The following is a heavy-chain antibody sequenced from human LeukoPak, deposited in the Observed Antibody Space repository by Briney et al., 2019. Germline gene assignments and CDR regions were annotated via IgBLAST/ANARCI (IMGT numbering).Heavy chain of an antibody. CDR2: IRTSGTNT. J-gene: IGHJ1*01. CDR1: GFTFSSFS. CDR3: ARRDSSSPVQYFQH. V-gene: IGHV3-48*04. D-gene: IGHD6-13*01. Sequence: GGSLRLSCAASGFTFSSFSMNWVRQAPGKGLEWVSYIRTSGTNTDYTGSVKGRFTISRDNAKNSLYLQMNSLRAEDTAVYYCARRDSSSPVQYFQHWGQGTLVTVSS.